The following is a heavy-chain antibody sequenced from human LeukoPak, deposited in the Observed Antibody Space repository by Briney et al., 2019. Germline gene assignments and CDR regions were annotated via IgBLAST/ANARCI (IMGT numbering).Heavy chain of an antibody. CDR1: GFTFNNYA. J-gene: IGHJ5*02. V-gene: IGHV3-23*01. Sequence: GGSLRLSCAASGFTFNNYAMSWVRQAPAKGLEWVTTISGSGGSTSYADSVKGRFTISRDNSRTTLYLQMNSLRAEDTAVYYCAKDRAAPATPYNWFDPGAREPWSPSPQ. D-gene: IGHD6-13*01. CDR2: ISGSGGST. CDR3: AKDRAAPATPYNWFDP.